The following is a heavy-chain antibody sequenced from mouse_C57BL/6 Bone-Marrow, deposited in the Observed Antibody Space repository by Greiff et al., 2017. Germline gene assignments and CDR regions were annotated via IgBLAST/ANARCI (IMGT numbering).Heavy chain of an antibody. D-gene: IGHD2-1*01. Sequence: QVQLQQPGAELVKPGASVKMSCKASGYTFTTYPIEWMKQNHGKSLEWIGNFHPYNDDTKYNEKFKGKATLTVEKSSSTVYLAFSLLTSEDSAVYYCARVGNYGVYYFDVWGQGTTLTVSS. CDR3: ARVGNYGVYYFDV. V-gene: IGHV1-47*01. J-gene: IGHJ2*01. CDR1: GYTFTTYP. CDR2: FHPYNDDT.